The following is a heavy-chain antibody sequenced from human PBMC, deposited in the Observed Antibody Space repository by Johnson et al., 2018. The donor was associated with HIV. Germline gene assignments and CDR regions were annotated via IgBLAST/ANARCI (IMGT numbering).Heavy chain of an antibody. Sequence: VQLVESGGGVVQPGRSLRLSCAASGFIFRSYAMHWVRQAPGKGLEWVAVISYDGSNKYYADSVKGRFTVSRDNAKNSLYLQTNSLRADDTALYYCARSWGNDAFDIWGQGTVVTVSS. CDR3: ARSWGNDAFDI. D-gene: IGHD7-27*01. V-gene: IGHV3-30*04. J-gene: IGHJ3*02. CDR1: GFIFRSYA. CDR2: ISYDGSNK.